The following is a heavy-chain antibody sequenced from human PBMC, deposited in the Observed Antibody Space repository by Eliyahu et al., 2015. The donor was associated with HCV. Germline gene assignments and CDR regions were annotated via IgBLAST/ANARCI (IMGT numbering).Heavy chain of an antibody. Sequence: QLQLQESGPGLVKPSETLSLTCTVSGGSISSSSYYWGWIRQPPGKGLEWIGSIYYSGSTYYNPSLKSRVTISVDTSKNQFSLKLSSVTAADTAVYYCASKLYGDYAGFDPWGQGTLVTVSS. D-gene: IGHD4-17*01. CDR1: GGSISSSSYY. CDR2: IYYSGST. V-gene: IGHV4-39*01. J-gene: IGHJ5*02. CDR3: ASKLYGDYAGFDP.